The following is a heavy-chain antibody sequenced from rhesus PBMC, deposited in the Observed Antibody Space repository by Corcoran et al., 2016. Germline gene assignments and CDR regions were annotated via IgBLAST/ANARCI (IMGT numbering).Heavy chain of an antibody. Sequence: QVQLVQSGAEVKKPGSSVKVSCKASGYTFTDYYMHWVRQAPRQGLEWMGWINPYNGNPKYAQKFQGRVTMTRDTSTSTAYMELSSLRSEDTAVYYCARGVAAAGPVDYWGQGVLVTVSS. D-gene: IGHD6S26*01. CDR2: INPYNGNP. V-gene: IGHV1S2*01. CDR3: ARGVAAAGPVDY. J-gene: IGHJ4*01. CDR1: GYTFTDYY.